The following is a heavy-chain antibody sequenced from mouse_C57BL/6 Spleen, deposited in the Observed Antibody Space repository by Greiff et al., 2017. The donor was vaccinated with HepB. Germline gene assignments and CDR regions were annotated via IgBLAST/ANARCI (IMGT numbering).Heavy chain of an antibody. Sequence: VQLQQSGPELVKPGASVKISCKASGYSFTGYYMNWVKQSPEKSLEWIGEINPSTGGTTYNQKFKAKATLTVDKSSSTAYIQLKSLTSEDSAVYYCARNRYYGSSYGFAYWGQGTLVTVSA. D-gene: IGHD1-1*01. CDR2: INPSTGGT. V-gene: IGHV1-42*01. CDR3: ARNRYYGSSYGFAY. CDR1: GYSFTGYY. J-gene: IGHJ3*01.